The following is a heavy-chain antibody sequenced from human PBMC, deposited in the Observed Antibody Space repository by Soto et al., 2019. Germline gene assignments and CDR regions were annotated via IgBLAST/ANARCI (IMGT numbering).Heavy chain of an antibody. Sequence: GGSLRLSCAASGFTFSSYAMSWVRQAPGKGLEWVSGISGSGGSTYYADSVKGRFTISRDTSKNTLYLQMNSLRAEDTAVYYCANEQYCSGGSCYGSPVYFDYWGQGTLVTVSS. J-gene: IGHJ4*02. CDR3: ANEQYCSGGSCYGSPVYFDY. D-gene: IGHD2-15*01. V-gene: IGHV3-23*01. CDR2: ISGSGGST. CDR1: GFTFSSYA.